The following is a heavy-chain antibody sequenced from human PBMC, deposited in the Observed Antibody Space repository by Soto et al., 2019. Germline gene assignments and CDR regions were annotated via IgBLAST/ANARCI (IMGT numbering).Heavy chain of an antibody. V-gene: IGHV3-53*01. Sequence: GGSLRLSCAASGFTVSSNYMSWVRQAPGKGLEWVSVIYSGGSTYYADSVKGRFTISRDNSKNTLYLQMNSLRAEDTAVYYCARGRGYSYGHRYYGMDAWGQGTTVTVSS. D-gene: IGHD5-18*01. CDR3: ARGRGYSYGHRYYGMDA. CDR1: GFTVSSNY. J-gene: IGHJ6*02. CDR2: IYSGGST.